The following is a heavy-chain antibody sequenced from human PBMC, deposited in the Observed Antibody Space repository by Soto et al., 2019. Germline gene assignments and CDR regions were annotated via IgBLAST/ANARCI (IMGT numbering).Heavy chain of an antibody. CDR3: ARGPYYYGSGSSLDY. V-gene: IGHV1-69*13. CDR1: GGAFSSYA. J-gene: IGHJ4*02. Sequence: ASVKVSCKASGGAFSSYAISWVRQAPGQGLEWMGGIIPIFGTANYAQKFQGRVTITADESTSTAYMELSSLRSEDTAVYYCARGPYYYGSGSSLDYWGQGTLVTVSS. D-gene: IGHD3-10*01. CDR2: IIPIFGTA.